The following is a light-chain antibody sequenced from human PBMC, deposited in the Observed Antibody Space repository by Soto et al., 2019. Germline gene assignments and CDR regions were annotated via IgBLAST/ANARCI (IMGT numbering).Light chain of an antibody. CDR1: QSISSY. CDR2: AAS. J-gene: IGKJ1*01. V-gene: IGKV1-39*01. CDR3: QKYNSSPRT. Sequence: DILMTQSPASLSVSVGERATITCRASQSISSYLNWYQQKPGQAPKLLIYAASSMQTGVPARFSGSGSGTDFTLTISSLQPEDFATYYCQKYNSSPRTFGQGTKVDIK.